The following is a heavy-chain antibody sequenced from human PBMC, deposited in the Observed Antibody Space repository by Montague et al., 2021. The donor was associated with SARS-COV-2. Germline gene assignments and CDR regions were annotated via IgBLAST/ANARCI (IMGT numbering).Heavy chain of an antibody. CDR3: ARIPVGSKYYFDF. CDR2: TYSRSKWYN. CDR1: GDSVSIIIAT. Sequence: CAISGDSVSIIIATWNWISQSPSIGLEWLGRTYSRSKWYNDYPESVKSRITIDPDTSKHQFSLPLNSVTPEDTAVYYCARIPVGSKYYFDFWGQGTLVTVSS. D-gene: IGHD2-2*01. J-gene: IGHJ4*02. V-gene: IGHV6-1*01.